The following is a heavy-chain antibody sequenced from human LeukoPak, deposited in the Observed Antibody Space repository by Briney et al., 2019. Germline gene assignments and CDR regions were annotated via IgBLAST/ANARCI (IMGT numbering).Heavy chain of an antibody. CDR1: GFSVSSNY. Sequence: GGSLRLSCAAAGFSVSSNYMSWVRQAPGKGLEWVSVIYSGGNTYYADSVKGRFTISRDNSRNTLYLQMNSLRAEDTAVYYCARVGSSGYFDHWGQGALVTVSS. D-gene: IGHD3-22*01. CDR2: IYSGGNT. J-gene: IGHJ4*02. CDR3: ARVGSSGYFDH. V-gene: IGHV3-53*01.